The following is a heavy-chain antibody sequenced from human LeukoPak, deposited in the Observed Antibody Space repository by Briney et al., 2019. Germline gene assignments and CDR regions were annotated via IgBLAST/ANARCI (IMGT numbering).Heavy chain of an antibody. V-gene: IGHV4-59*08. D-gene: IGHD4-17*01. Sequence: SETLSLTCTVSGGSISSYYWSWIRQPPGKGLEWIGYIYYSGSTNYNPSLKSRVAMSVDTSKNQFSLMLSSVTAADTAVYYCARNRSVTTTPGFDHWGQGTLVTVSS. J-gene: IGHJ4*02. CDR3: ARNRSVTTTPGFDH. CDR1: GGSISSYY. CDR2: IYYSGST.